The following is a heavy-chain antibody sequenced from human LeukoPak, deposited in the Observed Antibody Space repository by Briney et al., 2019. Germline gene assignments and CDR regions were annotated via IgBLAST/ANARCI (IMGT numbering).Heavy chain of an antibody. CDR3: ARWALGYCSGGSCYYGMDV. CDR2: MNPNSGNT. V-gene: IGHV1-8*01. CDR1: GYTFTSND. Sequence: GASVKVSCKASGYTFTSNDINWVRRATGQGLEWMGWMNPNSGNTGYAQKFQGRVTMTRNTSISTAYMELSSLRSEDTAVYYCARWALGYCSGGSCYYGMDVWGQGTTVTVSS. J-gene: IGHJ6*02. D-gene: IGHD2-15*01.